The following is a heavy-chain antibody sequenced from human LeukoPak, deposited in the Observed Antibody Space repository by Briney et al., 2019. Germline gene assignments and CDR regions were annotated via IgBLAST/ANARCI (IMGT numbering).Heavy chain of an antibody. CDR3: AKAMFDYGPGRQFFDY. CDR1: GFTFNDYA. V-gene: IGHV3-23*01. D-gene: IGHD3-10*01. Sequence: GGSLRLSCAASGFTFNDYAMSWVRQAPGKGLEWVSTVSGSGNGAHYADSVKGRFTISRDNAKITLYLQMDSLRAEDTAVYYCAKAMFDYGPGRQFFDYWGQGTLVTVSS. CDR2: VSGSGNGA. J-gene: IGHJ4*02.